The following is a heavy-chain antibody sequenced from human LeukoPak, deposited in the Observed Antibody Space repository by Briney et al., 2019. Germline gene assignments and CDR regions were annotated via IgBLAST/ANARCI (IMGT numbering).Heavy chain of an antibody. CDR1: GFTFSSYW. V-gene: IGHV3-7*01. D-gene: IGHD3-10*01. CDR3: ARDHQLLWFGELLIPDAFDI. J-gene: IGHJ3*02. CDR2: IKQDGSEK. Sequence: GGSLRLSCAASGFTFSSYWMSWVRQAPGKGLEWVANIKQDGSEKYYVDSVKGRFTISRDNSKNTLYLQMNSLRAEDTAVYYCARDHQLLWFGELLIPDAFDIWGQGTMVTVSS.